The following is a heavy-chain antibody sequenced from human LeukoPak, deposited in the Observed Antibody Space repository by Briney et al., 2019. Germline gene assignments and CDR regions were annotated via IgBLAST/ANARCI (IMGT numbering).Heavy chain of an antibody. V-gene: IGHV4-59*01. Sequence: SETLSLICTVSGGSISSYYWSWIRQPPGKGLEWIGYIYYSGSTNYNPSLKSRVTISVDTSKNEFSLKLSSVTAADTAVYYCARAPMNTVTTWYLDYWGQGTLVTVSS. CDR2: IYYSGST. CDR3: ARAPMNTVTTWYLDY. D-gene: IGHD4-17*01. CDR1: GGSISSYY. J-gene: IGHJ4*02.